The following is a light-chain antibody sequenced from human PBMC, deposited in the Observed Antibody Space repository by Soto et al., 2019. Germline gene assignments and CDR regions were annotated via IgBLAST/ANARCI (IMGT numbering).Light chain of an antibody. CDR3: QQYSAKWS. CDR1: ESISSW. CDR2: KAS. Sequence: DIQVTQSPSTLSASVGDRVTITCRASESISSWLAWFQQKPGKAPKLLIQKASILESGVPSRFSGSESGTEFTLTISSLQPDDFATYFCQQYSAKWSFGQGTKVEVK. V-gene: IGKV1-5*03. J-gene: IGKJ1*01.